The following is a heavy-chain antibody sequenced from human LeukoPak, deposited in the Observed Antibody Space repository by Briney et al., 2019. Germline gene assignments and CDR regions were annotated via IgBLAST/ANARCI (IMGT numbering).Heavy chain of an antibody. D-gene: IGHD1-26*01. CDR1: GYTLTELS. J-gene: IGHJ4*02. Sequence: ASVKVSCKVSGYTLTELSMHWVRQAPGKGLEWMGGFDPEDGETIYAQKFQGRVTMTEDTSTDTAYMELSSLRSEDTAVYYCATGLGWELLSRHFYYFDYWGQGTPVTVSS. CDR2: FDPEDGET. CDR3: ATGLGWELLSRHFYYFDY. V-gene: IGHV1-24*01.